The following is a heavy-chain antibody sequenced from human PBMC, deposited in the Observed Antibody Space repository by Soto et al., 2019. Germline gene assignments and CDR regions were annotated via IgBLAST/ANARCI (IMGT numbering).Heavy chain of an antibody. CDR1: WFSLPTDRVA. CDR3: AHAYGVMSLY. D-gene: IGHD2-21*01. CDR2: IYWDDTK. J-gene: IGHJ4*02. Sequence: QITLKESGPTLVKPTQTLTLTCTFSWFSLPTDRVAVGWIRQPPGKALEWLAVIYWDDTKTYRPSLKSRLTSTKDTSKNQGALTMTDMDPVDTDTYYCAHAYGVMSLYWGQGTLVTVSS. V-gene: IGHV2-5*02.